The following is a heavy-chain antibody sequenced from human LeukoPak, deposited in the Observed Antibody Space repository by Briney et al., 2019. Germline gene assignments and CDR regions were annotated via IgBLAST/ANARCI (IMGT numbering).Heavy chain of an antibody. D-gene: IGHD1-7*01. Sequence: ASVKVSCKASGYTFTSYYMHWVPQAPGQGLEWMGIINPSGGSTSYAQKFQGRVTMTRDMSTSTVYMELSSLRSEDTAVYYCARGLELPRFDPWGQGTLVTVSS. J-gene: IGHJ5*02. V-gene: IGHV1-46*01. CDR1: GYTFTSYY. CDR3: ARGLELPRFDP. CDR2: INPSGGST.